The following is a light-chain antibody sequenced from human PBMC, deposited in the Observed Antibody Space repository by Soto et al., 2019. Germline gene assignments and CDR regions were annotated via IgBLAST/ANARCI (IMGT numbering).Light chain of an antibody. CDR1: QSVTSNY. Sequence: ILLTQSPATLSLSPGERATLSCGASQSVTSNYLAWYQQKPGEAPRLLMFGASIRDTGIPDRFSGSGSGTDFTLTISRLEPEDFASYYCQQRSNWPPLTFGGGTKVDIK. CDR3: QQRSNWPPLT. J-gene: IGKJ4*01. CDR2: GAS. V-gene: IGKV3D-20*02.